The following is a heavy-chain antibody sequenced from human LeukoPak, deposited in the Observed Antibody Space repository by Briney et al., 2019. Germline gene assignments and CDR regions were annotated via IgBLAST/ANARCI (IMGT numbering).Heavy chain of an antibody. Sequence: SGGSLRLSCAASGFIFSYYTMNWVRQAPGKGLEWISYISTSGTTIYYADSVKGRFTISRDNAKNSLYLQMNSLRAEDTAVYYCAKDLTGGGDFFGAFDIWGQGTMVTVSS. J-gene: IGHJ3*02. CDR3: AKDLTGGGDFFGAFDI. CDR1: GFIFSYYT. CDR2: ISTSGTTI. V-gene: IGHV3-48*04. D-gene: IGHD2-21*02.